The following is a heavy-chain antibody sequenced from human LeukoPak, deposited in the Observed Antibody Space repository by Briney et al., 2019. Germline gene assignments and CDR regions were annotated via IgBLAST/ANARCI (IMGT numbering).Heavy chain of an antibody. CDR2: ISYDGSNK. J-gene: IGHJ4*02. CDR1: GFTFSSYA. D-gene: IGHD3-22*01. CDR3: ARDGRMGDSDEFDY. Sequence: GGSLRLSCAASGFTFSSYAMHWVRQAPGKGLEWVAVISYDGSNKYYADSVKGRFTISRDNSKNTLYLQMNSLRAGDTAVYYCARDGRMGDSDEFDYWGQGTLVTVSS. V-gene: IGHV3-30-3*01.